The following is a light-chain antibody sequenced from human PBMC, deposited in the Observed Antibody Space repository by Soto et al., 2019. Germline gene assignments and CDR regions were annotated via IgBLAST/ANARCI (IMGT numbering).Light chain of an antibody. CDR1: SSEVGSYNL. CDR2: EVS. V-gene: IGLV2-23*02. J-gene: IGLJ1*01. CDR3: CSYAGSSTSPYV. Sequence: QSVLTQPASVSGSPGQSITISCTGTSSEVGSYNLVSWYQQHPGKAPKLMIYEVSKRPSGVSNRFSGSKSGNTASLTISGLQAEDEADYYCCSYAGSSTSPYVFGTGTKVTVL.